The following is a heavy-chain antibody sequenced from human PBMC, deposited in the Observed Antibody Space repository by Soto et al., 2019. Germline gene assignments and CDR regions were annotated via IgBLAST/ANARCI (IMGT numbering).Heavy chain of an antibody. Sequence: SETLSLTCTVSGGSISSGGYYWSWIRQHPGKGLEWIGYIYYSGSTYYNPSLKSRVTISVDTSKNQFSLKLSSVTAADTAVYYCARVSSLRVLDYWGQGTLVTVSS. CDR2: IYYSGST. D-gene: IGHD3-16*01. V-gene: IGHV4-31*03. J-gene: IGHJ4*02. CDR1: GGSISSGGYY. CDR3: ARVSSLRVLDY.